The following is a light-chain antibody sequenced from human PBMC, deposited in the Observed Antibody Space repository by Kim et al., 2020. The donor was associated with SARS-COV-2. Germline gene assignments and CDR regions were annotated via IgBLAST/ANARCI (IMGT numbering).Light chain of an antibody. CDR3: QQRSSWPLA. V-gene: IGKV3-11*01. J-gene: IGKJ4*01. CDR2: DAS. Sequence: LSPGERATLSCRASQSVSTYLAWYQQKPGQAPRLLIYDASDRDTGIPARFRGSGSGTDFTLTISSLEPEDFAVYFCQQRSSWPLAFGGGTRVEI. CDR1: QSVSTY.